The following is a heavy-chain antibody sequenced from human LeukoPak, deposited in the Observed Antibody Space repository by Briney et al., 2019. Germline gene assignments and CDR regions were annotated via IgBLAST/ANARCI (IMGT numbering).Heavy chain of an antibody. Sequence: SETLSLTCTVSGGSISSSSYYWGWIRQPPGKGLEWIGSIYYSGSTYYNPSLKSRVTISVDTSKNQFSLKLSSVTAADTAVYYCARDRASPYWGQGTLVTVSS. CDR1: GGSISSSSYY. V-gene: IGHV4-39*07. J-gene: IGHJ4*02. CDR3: ARDRASPY. CDR2: IYYSGST.